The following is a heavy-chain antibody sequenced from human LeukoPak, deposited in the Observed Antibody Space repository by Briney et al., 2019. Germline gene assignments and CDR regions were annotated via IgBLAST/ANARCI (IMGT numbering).Heavy chain of an antibody. V-gene: IGHV4-4*07. CDR2: IYTSGST. D-gene: IGHD2/OR15-2a*01. CDR3: AKYKFGSDYFSN. CDR1: GDSISGYY. Sequence: SETLSLTCTVSGDSISGYYWSWIRQPAGKGLEWIGRIYTSGSTKYNPSFQGRVTMSLGTSKNQFSLRLSSVTAADTAIYYCAKYKFGSDYFSNWGQGTLVTVSS. J-gene: IGHJ4*02.